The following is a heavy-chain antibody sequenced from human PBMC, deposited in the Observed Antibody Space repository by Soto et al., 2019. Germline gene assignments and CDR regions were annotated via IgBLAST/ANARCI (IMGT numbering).Heavy chain of an antibody. CDR2: INHSVST. V-gene: IGHV4-34*01. CDR3: ARKGVVFGVVIISRSSWFDP. J-gene: IGHJ5*02. Sequence: SETLSLTCAVYGGSFSGYYWSWIRQPPGKGLEWIGEINHSVSTNYNPSLKSRVTISVDTSKNQFSLKLSSVTAADTAVYYCARKGVVFGVVIISRSSWFDPWGQGTMGKSPQ. D-gene: IGHD3-3*01. CDR1: GGSFSGYY.